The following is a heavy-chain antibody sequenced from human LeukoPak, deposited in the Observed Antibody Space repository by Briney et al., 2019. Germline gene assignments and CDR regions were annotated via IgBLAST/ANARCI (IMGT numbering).Heavy chain of an antibody. CDR1: GFTFSDYY. CDR3: ARRSSSPWFDP. Sequence: GGSLRLSCAASGFTFSDYYTSWIRQAPGKGLEWVSYISSSGSTIYYADSVKGRFTISRDNAKNSLYLQMNSLRAEDTAVYYCARRSSSPWFDPWGQGTLVTVSS. D-gene: IGHD6-6*01. J-gene: IGHJ5*02. V-gene: IGHV3-11*01. CDR2: ISSSGSTI.